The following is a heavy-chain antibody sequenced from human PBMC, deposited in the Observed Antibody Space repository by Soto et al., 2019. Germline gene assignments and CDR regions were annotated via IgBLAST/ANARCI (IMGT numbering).Heavy chain of an antibody. CDR1: GGSISSGGYS. J-gene: IGHJ5*02. D-gene: IGHD6-13*01. CDR3: ARLIAAAGNWFDP. Sequence: KSSETLSLTCAVSGGSISSGGYSWSWIRQPPGKGLEWIGYIYHSGSTYYNPSLKSRVTISVDRSKNQFSLKLSSVTAADTAMYYCARLIAAAGNWFDPWGQGTLVTVSS. CDR2: IYHSGST. V-gene: IGHV4-30-2*01.